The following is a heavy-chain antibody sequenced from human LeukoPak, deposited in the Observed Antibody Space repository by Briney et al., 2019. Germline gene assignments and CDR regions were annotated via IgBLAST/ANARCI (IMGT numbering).Heavy chain of an antibody. CDR1: GGSVSSGSYC. V-gene: IGHV4-61*01. CDR2: VYYSGST. Sequence: SETLSLTCTVSGGSVSSGSYCWSWIRQPPGKGLEWIGYVYYSGSTNYNSSLKSRVTISVDTSKNQFSLKLSSVTAADTAVYYCARGIGYCSSTSCYPGLSQYYYYYGMDVWGQGTTVTVSS. D-gene: IGHD2-2*01. CDR3: ARGIGYCSSTSCYPGLSQYYYYYGMDV. J-gene: IGHJ6*02.